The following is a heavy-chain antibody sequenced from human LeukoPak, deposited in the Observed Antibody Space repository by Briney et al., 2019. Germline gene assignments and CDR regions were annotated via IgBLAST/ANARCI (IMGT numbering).Heavy chain of an antibody. Sequence: SETLSLTCSVSGYSITNGYYWAWIRQPPGKGLEWIGSIDYSGSTYYNPSLKSRVTISVDTSKNQFSLKVSSVTATDTAVYYCARNPHVVVVVAKIYWFDPWGQGTLVTVSS. V-gene: IGHV4-38-2*02. CDR3: ARNPHVVVVVAKIYWFDP. CDR1: GYSITNGYY. D-gene: IGHD2-21*01. CDR2: IDYSGST. J-gene: IGHJ5*02.